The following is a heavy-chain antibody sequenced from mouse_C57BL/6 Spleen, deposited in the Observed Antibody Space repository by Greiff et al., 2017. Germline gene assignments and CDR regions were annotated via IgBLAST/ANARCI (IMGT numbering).Heavy chain of an antibody. CDR1: GYTFTSYW. J-gene: IGHJ3*01. V-gene: IGHV1-53*01. CDR3: AREWEYDYDRTWFAY. D-gene: IGHD2-4*01. Sequence: QVQLQQPGTELVKPGASVKLSCKASGYTFTSYWMHWVKQRPGQGLEWIGNINPSNGGTNYNEKFKSKATLTVDKSSSTAYMQLSSLTSEDSAVYYCAREWEYDYDRTWFAYWGQGTLVTVSA. CDR2: INPSNGGT.